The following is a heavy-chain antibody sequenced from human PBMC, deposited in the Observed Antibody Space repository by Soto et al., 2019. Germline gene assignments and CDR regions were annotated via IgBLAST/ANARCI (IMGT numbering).Heavy chain of an antibody. CDR3: AKDHPGEFGEIAY. CDR1: GFTFSRYG. Sequence: EVQLLESGGGLVQPGGSLRLSCAASGFTFSRYGMTCVRPAPGKGLEWVSGPGGSGDRTYYADSVKGRFTIARDNCKYALYLQMIRRRAESTAVYYCAKDHPGEFGEIAYGGQGTLVTVCS. J-gene: IGHJ4*02. V-gene: IGHV3-23*01. D-gene: IGHD3-10*01. CDR2: PGGSGDRT.